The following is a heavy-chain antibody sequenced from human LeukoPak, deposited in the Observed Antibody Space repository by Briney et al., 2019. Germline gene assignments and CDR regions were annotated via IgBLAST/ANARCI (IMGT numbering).Heavy chain of an antibody. Sequence: GGSLRLSCAASGFTFSSYSMNWVRQAPGKGLEWVSSISSSSSYIYYADSVKGRFTISRDNAKNSLYLQMNSLRAEDTAVYYCAREGSALGYIDCWGQGTLVTVSS. D-gene: IGHD3-16*01. CDR1: GFTFSSYS. J-gene: IGHJ4*02. CDR3: AREGSALGYIDC. CDR2: ISSSSSYI. V-gene: IGHV3-21*01.